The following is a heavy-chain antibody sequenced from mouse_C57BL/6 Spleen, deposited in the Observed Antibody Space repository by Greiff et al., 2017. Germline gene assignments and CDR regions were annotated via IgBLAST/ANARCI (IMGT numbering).Heavy chain of an antibody. D-gene: IGHD1-1*01. CDR2: IDPETGGT. Sequence: VQLQQSGAELVRPGASVTLSCKASGYTFTDYEMHWVKQTPVHGLEWIGAIDPETGGTAYNQKFKGKAILTADKSSSTAYMELRSLTSEDSAVYYCTRTADGSSLFDYWGQGTTLTVSS. J-gene: IGHJ2*01. V-gene: IGHV1-15*01. CDR1: GYTFTDYE. CDR3: TRTADGSSLFDY.